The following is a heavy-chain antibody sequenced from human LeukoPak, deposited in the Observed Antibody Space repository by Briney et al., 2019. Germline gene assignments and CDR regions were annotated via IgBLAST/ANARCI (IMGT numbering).Heavy chain of an antibody. D-gene: IGHD3-3*01. CDR1: GGSISSSYY. V-gene: IGHV4-39*01. Sequence: PSETLSLTCTVSGGSISSSYYCGWIRQPPGKGLEWVGSIYYSGSTYYNPSLKSRVTISVDTSKNQFSLKLSSVTAADTAVYYCASLTYYDFWSGYLPDYWGQGTLVTVSS. J-gene: IGHJ4*02. CDR2: IYYSGST. CDR3: ASLTYYDFWSGYLPDY.